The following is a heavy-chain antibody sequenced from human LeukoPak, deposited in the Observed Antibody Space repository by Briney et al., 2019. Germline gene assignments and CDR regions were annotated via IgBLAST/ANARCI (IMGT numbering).Heavy chain of an antibody. CDR2: IYYSGST. V-gene: IGHV4-31*03. CDR3: ARYCSGGSCYSVTYSRNWFDP. J-gene: IGHJ5*02. D-gene: IGHD2-15*01. CDR1: GGSISSGGYY. Sequence: SQTLSLTCTVSGGSISSGGYYWSWIRQHPGKGLEWIGYIYYSGSTYYNPSLKSRVTISVDTSKNQFSLKLSSVTAADTAVYYCARYCSGGSCYSVTYSRNWFDPWGQGTLVTVSS.